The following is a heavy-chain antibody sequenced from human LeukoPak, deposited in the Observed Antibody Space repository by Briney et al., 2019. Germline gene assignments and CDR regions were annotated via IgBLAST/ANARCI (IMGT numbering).Heavy chain of an antibody. Sequence: SETLSLTCTVSGGSITSYYWSWIRQPAGKGLEWIGRLYASGITNYNPSLKSRVTMTVETSKNQFSLKVNSVTAADTAVYYCARDVYIPAAGSNYFDNWGQGTLVTVPS. J-gene: IGHJ4*02. CDR3: ARDVYIPAAGSNYFDN. V-gene: IGHV4-4*07. D-gene: IGHD6-13*01. CDR2: LYASGIT. CDR1: GGSITSYY.